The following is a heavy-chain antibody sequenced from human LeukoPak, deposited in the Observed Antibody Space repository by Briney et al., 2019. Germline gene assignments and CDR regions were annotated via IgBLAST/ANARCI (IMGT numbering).Heavy chain of an antibody. Sequence: GGSLRLSCAAYGFTFSSYWMHWGRQAPGKGLMWVSRINIGVSDTLYADSVKGRFTISRDNAKNTLYLQMNSLRAEDTAVYYCARVMATVTGPFDSWGQGTLVTVSS. D-gene: IGHD4-17*01. CDR2: INIGVSDT. CDR1: GFTFSSYW. V-gene: IGHV3-74*01. J-gene: IGHJ4*02. CDR3: ARVMATVTGPFDS.